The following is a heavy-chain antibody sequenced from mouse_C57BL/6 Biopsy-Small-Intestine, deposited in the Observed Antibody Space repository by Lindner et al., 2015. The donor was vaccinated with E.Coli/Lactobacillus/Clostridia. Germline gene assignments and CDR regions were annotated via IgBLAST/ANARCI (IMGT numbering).Heavy chain of an antibody. J-gene: IGHJ3*01. CDR2: IVPVFATS. D-gene: IGHD6-1*01. CDR1: GGIFGSYG. V-gene: IGHV1-55*01. CDR3: ARAGREYCSSTRCQTVFDN. Sequence: SVKVSCKASGGIFGSYGISWVRQAPGQGPEWMGGIVPVFATSKYAEKFHDRVTITADASKRTVYMELSSLGPEDTAVYYCARAGREYCSSTRCQTVFDNWGQGTLVTVS.